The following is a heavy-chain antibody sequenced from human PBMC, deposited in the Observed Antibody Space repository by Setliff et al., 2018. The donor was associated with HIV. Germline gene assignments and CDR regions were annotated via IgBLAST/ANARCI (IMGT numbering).Heavy chain of an antibody. CDR1: GYSFASYW. CDR3: ARQSYYYYNMDV. J-gene: IGHJ6*02. Sequence: LKISCKGSGYSFASYWISWVRQMPGKGLEWMGRIDPTDSYINDSPPYQGHVTISVDKPISTVYLQWSSLKASDTAIYYCARQSYYYYNMDVWGQGTTVTVSS. CDR2: IDPTDSYI. D-gene: IGHD2-21*01. V-gene: IGHV5-10-1*01.